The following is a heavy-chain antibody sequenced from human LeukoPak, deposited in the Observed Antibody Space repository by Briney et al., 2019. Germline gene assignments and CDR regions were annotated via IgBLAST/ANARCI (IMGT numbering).Heavy chain of an antibody. Sequence: PGGSLRLSCAASGFMFSSYGMHWVRQAPGKGLEWVAVISHDGSNKYYADSVKGRFTVSGDNSKNTLYLRMNSLRPEDTAVYYCAKGMITFGGIIVNTYFDYWGQGTLVTVSS. J-gene: IGHJ4*02. CDR2: ISHDGSNK. CDR1: GFMFSSYG. CDR3: AKGMITFGGIIVNTYFDY. D-gene: IGHD3-16*02. V-gene: IGHV3-30*18.